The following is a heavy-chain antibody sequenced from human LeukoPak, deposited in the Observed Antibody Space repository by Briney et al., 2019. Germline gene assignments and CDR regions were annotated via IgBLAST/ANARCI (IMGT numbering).Heavy chain of an antibody. CDR1: GGSISGYY. D-gene: IGHD6-13*01. J-gene: IGHJ2*01. CDR2: ISHSGST. V-gene: IGHV4-34*01. Sequence: SETLSLTCAVYGGSISGYYWSWIRQPPGTGLEWIGEISHSGSTNYNPSLKSRVTISVDTYKNQFSLKLSSVTAADTAVYYYAGLTSSWYQDWYFDLWGRGTLVTVSS. CDR3: AGLTSSWYQDWYFDL.